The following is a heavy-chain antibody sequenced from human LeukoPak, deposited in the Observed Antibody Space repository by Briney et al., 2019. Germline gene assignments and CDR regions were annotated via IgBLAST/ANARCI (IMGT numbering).Heavy chain of an antibody. D-gene: IGHD1-26*01. CDR2: ISGSGYST. Sequence: GWSLPVSCAASGFTFSSYAMSWVRQAPGKGLEWVSAISGSGYSTYYADSVKRRFTISRDNSKNTLYLQMNSLRAEDTAVYYCARNGSRARYFDYWGQGSLASVSS. CDR3: ARNGSRARYFDY. CDR1: GFTFSSYA. V-gene: IGHV3-23*01. J-gene: IGHJ4*02.